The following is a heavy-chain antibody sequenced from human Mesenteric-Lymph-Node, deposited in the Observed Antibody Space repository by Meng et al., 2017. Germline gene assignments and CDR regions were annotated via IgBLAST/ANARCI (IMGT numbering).Heavy chain of an antibody. CDR1: GGSISSGDYY. D-gene: IGHD1-26*01. Sequence: VQLPEAGPGLVKPSQTRSLPCTVSGGSISSGDYYWSWIRQPPGKGLEWIGCIYYSGSTYYNPSLKGRVTISVDTSKNQFSLNLSSVTAADTAVYYCARGQRSYSGSYPEWFDPWGQGTLVTVSS. CDR2: IYYSGST. V-gene: IGHV4-30-4*01. CDR3: ARGQRSYSGSYPEWFDP. J-gene: IGHJ5*02.